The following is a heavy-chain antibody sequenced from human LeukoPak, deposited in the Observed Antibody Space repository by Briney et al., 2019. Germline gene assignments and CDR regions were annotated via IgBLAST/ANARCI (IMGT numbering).Heavy chain of an antibody. Sequence: SETLSLTCTVSGGSTSSDYWSWIRQSPGKGLEWVGYVYNSGDTGKNPSLKSRVTILLDTSKNQCSLKLTSVSAADTAVYYCARHSPITSLRFLDYYYGMDVWGQGTTVTVSS. D-gene: IGHD3-3*01. CDR3: ARHSPITSLRFLDYYYGMDV. J-gene: IGHJ6*02. CDR1: GGSTSSDY. V-gene: IGHV4-59*08. CDR2: VYNSGDT.